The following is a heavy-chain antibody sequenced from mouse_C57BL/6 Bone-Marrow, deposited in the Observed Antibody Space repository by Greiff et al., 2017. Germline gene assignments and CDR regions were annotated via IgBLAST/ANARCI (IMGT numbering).Heavy chain of an antibody. D-gene: IGHD1-1*01. CDR3: ARYGIYYYGSSQSFYAMDD. J-gene: IGHJ4*01. CDR2: IDPSDSYT. Sequence: VQLQQPGAELVMPGASVKLSCKASGYTFTSYWMHWVKQRPGQGLEWIGEIDPSDSYTNYNQKFKGKSTLTVDKSSSPAYMQLSSLTSEDSAVYYCARYGIYYYGSSQSFYAMDDWGQGTSVTVSS. CDR1: GYTFTSYW. V-gene: IGHV1-69*01.